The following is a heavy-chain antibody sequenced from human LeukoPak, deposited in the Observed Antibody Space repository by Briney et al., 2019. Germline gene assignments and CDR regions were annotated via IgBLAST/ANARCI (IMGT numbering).Heavy chain of an antibody. CDR3: AELGITMIGGV. D-gene: IGHD3-10*02. CDR2: ISSSSSYI. V-gene: IGHV3-21*01. CDR1: GYTFSSYS. Sequence: PGGSLRLSCAASGYTFSSYSMNWVRQAPGKGLEWVSSISSSSSYIYYADSVKGRFTISRDNAKNSLYLQMNSLRAEDTAVYYCAELGITMIGGVWGKGTTVTISS. J-gene: IGHJ6*04.